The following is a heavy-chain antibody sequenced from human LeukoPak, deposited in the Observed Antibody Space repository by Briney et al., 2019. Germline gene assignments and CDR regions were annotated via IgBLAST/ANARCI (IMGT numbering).Heavy chain of an antibody. CDR1: GFTFSSYA. J-gene: IGHJ6*02. CDR3: AKDLRYCSSTSCKMRGSYGMDV. CDR2: IRGSGGST. D-gene: IGHD2-2*01. Sequence: GGSLILSCAASGFTFSSYAMSWVRQAPGKGLEWVSAIRGSGGSTYYADSVKGRFTISRDNSKNTLYLQMNSLRAEDTAVYYCAKDLRYCSSTSCKMRGSYGMDVWGQGTTVTVSS. V-gene: IGHV3-23*01.